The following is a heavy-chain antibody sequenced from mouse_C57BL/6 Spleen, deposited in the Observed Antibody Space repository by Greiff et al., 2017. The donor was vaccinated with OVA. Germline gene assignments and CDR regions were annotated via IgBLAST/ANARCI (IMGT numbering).Heavy chain of an antibody. J-gene: IGHJ1*03. CDR3: ARTGTWYFDV. CDR1: GYSITSGYY. D-gene: IGHD4-1*01. CDR2: ISYDGSN. V-gene: IGHV3-6*01. Sequence: VQLKESGPGLVKPSQSLSLTCSVTGYSITSGYYWNWIRHFPGNKLEWMGYISYDGSNNYNPSLKNRISITRDTSKNQFFLKLNSVTTEDTATYYCARTGTWYFDVWGTGTTVTVSS.